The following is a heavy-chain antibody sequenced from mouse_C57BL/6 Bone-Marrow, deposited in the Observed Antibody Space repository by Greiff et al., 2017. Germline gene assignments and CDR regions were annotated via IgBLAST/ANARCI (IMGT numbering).Heavy chain of an antibody. V-gene: IGHV1-69*01. J-gene: IGHJ2*01. CDR1: GYTFTSYW. D-gene: IGHD2-4*01. CDR2: IVPSDSYT. Sequence: QVQLQQPGAELVMPGASVKLSCKASGYTFTSYWMHWVKQRPGQGLEWIGEIVPSDSYTNYNQKFKGKSTLTVDKASSTAYIQISSLTSEDSAVYYCARDYDNFDYWGQGTTLTVSS. CDR3: ARDYDNFDY.